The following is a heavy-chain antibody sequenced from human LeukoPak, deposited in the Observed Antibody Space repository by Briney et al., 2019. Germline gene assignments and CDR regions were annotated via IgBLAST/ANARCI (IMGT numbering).Heavy chain of an antibody. CDR3: AREAIVGTENYFDY. V-gene: IGHV4-31*03. Sequence: SETLSLTCTVSGGSISSGGYYWSWIRQHPGKGLEWIGYIYYSGSTYYNPSLKSRVTISVDTSKNQFSLKLSSVTAADTAADTAVYFCAREAIVGTENYFDYWGQGTLVIVSS. J-gene: IGHJ4*02. CDR2: IYYSGST. CDR1: GGSISSGGYY. D-gene: IGHD1-26*01.